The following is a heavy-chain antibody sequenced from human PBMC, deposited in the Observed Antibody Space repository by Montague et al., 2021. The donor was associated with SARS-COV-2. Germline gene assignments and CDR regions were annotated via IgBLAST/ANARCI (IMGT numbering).Heavy chain of an antibody. D-gene: IGHD7-27*01. CDR3: ARNRGWGSRGAGYIDL. J-gene: IGHJ2*01. V-gene: IGHV4-31*03. CDR2: IYYTGST. CDR1: GGSISGDNYY. Sequence: TLSLTCTVSGGSISGDNYYWTWIRQPPGEGLEWIAYIYYTGSTYYNPSLQSRLRTSLDTSKNQFSLTLTSVTAADTAIYYCARNRGWGSRGAGYIDLWGRGTLVTVSS.